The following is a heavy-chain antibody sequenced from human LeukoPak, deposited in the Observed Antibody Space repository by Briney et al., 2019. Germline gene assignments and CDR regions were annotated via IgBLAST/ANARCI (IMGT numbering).Heavy chain of an antibody. CDR1: GDSVSSKSSA. V-gene: IGHV6-1*01. D-gene: IGHD1-26*01. Sequence: SQTLSLTCAISGDSVSSKSSACNWIRQSPSRGLEWLGRTYYRSKWNNHYAVSVKSRITINADTSKNQFSLQLNSVTPEDTAVYYCARNSADLDYWGRGILVTVSS. J-gene: IGHJ4*02. CDR3: ARNSADLDY. CDR2: TYYRSKWNN.